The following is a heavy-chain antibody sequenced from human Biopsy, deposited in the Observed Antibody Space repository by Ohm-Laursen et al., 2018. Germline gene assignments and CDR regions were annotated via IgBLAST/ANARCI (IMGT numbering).Heavy chain of an antibody. J-gene: IGHJ5*02. CDR3: ARDLYDFCGGCPFDP. Sequence: SLRLSCAASGFTFSSHAMSWVRQAPGKGLECVSVINGSGGSTYYADPVKGRFTISRDNSKNTLYLQMNSLRAEDTAMYYCARDLYDFCGGCPFDPGGQGTLVTVSP. V-gene: IGHV3-23*01. D-gene: IGHD3-3*01. CDR2: INGSGGST. CDR1: GFTFSSHA.